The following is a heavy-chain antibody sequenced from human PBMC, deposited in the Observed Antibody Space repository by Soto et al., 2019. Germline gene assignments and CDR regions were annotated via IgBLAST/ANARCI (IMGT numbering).Heavy chain of an antibody. CDR2: TYNSGST. Sequence: QLQLQESGPGLVKPSETLSLTCTVSGGSISSSSYYWGWIRQPPGKWLKGIGSTYNSGSTYYNTSLKSRVPIPVDTSKNLFSVKLSSMTAADTAVYYCERLRIGSYYTPEYFQHWGQGTLVTVSS. CDR1: GGSISSSSYY. D-gene: IGHD1-26*01. V-gene: IGHV4-39*01. CDR3: ERLRIGSYYTPEYFQH. J-gene: IGHJ1*01.